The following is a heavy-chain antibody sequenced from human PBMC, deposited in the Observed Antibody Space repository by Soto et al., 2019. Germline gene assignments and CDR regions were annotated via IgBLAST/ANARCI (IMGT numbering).Heavy chain of an antibody. J-gene: IGHJ4*02. CDR1: GYSFTSYW. V-gene: IGHV5-51*01. Sequence: PGXSRKISCKGSGYSFTSYWIGWVRQMPGKGLEWMGIIYPGDSDTRYSPSFQGQVTISVDKSIGIAHLQWSSLRASDTAMYYCARQIAAAGGQYYFDYWGQGTLVTVSS. CDR3: ARQIAAAGGQYYFDY. D-gene: IGHD6-13*01. CDR2: IYPGDSDT.